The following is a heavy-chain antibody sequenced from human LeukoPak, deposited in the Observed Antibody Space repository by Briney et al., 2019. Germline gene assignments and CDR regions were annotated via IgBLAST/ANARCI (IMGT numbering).Heavy chain of an antibody. CDR1: GGSFSDYS. CDR3: ARVAYRYSINDWSRTGLGAYATKYYYYMDV. D-gene: IGHD3-9*01. CDR2: INHNGGT. V-gene: IGHV4-34*01. Sequence: SETLSLTCAVYGGSFSDYSWTWIRQAPGEGLEWIREINHNGGTNHNPSLVSRVIMSVDTSKNQFSLKVSSVTAADTAVYYCARVAYRYSINDWSRTGLGAYATKYYYYMDVWGKGTTVTVSS. J-gene: IGHJ6*03.